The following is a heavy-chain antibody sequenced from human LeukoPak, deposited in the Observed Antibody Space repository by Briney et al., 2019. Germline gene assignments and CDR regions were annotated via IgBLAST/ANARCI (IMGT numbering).Heavy chain of an antibody. D-gene: IGHD1-1*01. Sequence: PGGSLRLSCAASGFTFSSYSINWVRQAPGKGLEWVSSISGGGTFMYYADSVKGRFTISRDNAKKSVFLQMNSLRAEDSAVYYCAREPTGDYWGQGMLVTVSS. CDR3: AREPTGDY. V-gene: IGHV3-21*01. CDR2: ISGGGTFM. CDR1: GFTFSSYS. J-gene: IGHJ4*02.